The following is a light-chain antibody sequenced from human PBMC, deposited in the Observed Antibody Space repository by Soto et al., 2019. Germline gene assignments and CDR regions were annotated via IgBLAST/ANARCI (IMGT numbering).Light chain of an antibody. J-gene: IGKJ1*01. Sequence: DIVMTQSPLSLPVTPGEPASISCRSSQSLLHSNGYNYLDWYLQKPGQSPQLLIYLGSNRASGDPDRFSGSGSGTDFTLKISRVEAEDVGVYYCMQPLQSWTFVQCTKVEIK. CDR1: QSLLHSNGYNY. CDR3: MQPLQSWT. V-gene: IGKV2-28*01. CDR2: LGS.